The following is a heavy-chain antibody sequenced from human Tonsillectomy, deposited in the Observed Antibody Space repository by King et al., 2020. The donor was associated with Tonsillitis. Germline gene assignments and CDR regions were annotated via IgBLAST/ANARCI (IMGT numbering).Heavy chain of an antibody. J-gene: IGHJ4*02. V-gene: IGHV6-1*01. CDR1: GDSVTSNSAT. CDR3: AGVLRPSGSETDRLTN. D-gene: IGHD1-1*01. Sequence: VQLQQSGPGLVKPSQTLSLTCAIAGDSVTSNSATWNWIRQSPSRGLEWLGRPYYRSKWYNDYAASVKSRMTIDPDTSRNQFSLHLNSVTPEDTAVYYCAGVLRPSGSETDRLTNWGQGTLVSVSS. CDR2: PYYRSKWYN.